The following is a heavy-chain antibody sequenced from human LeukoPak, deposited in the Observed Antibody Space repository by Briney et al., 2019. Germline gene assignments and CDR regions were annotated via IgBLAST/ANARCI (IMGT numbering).Heavy chain of an antibody. CDR3: ARDSDVDTAMVTFDY. CDR2: ISSSGSTI. V-gene: IGHV3-11*01. J-gene: IGHJ4*02. Sequence: GGSLRLSCAASGFTFSDYYMSWIRQAPGKGLEWVSYISSSGSTIYYADSVKGRFTISRDNAKNSLYLQMNSLRAEDTAVYYRARDSDVDTAMVTFDYWGQGTLVTVSS. CDR1: GFTFSDYY. D-gene: IGHD5-18*01.